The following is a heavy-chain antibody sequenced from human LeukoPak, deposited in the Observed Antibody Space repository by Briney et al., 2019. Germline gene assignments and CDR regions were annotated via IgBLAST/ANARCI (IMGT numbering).Heavy chain of an antibody. CDR3: ARDVVQLWPPGDY. Sequence: GGSLRLSCAASGFTFSSYSMNWVRQAPGKGLEWVSYISSSSSTIYYADSVKGRFTISRDNAKNSLYLQMNSLRAEDTAVYYCARDVVQLWPPGDYWGQGTLVTVSS. J-gene: IGHJ4*02. CDR2: ISSSSSTI. CDR1: GFTFSSYS. D-gene: IGHD5-18*01. V-gene: IGHV3-48*04.